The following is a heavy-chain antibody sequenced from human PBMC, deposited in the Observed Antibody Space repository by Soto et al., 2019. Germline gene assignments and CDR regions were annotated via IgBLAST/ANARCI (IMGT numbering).Heavy chain of an antibody. CDR2: IKQDGSEK. Sequence: GGSLRLSCAASGFTFSSYWMSCVRQAPGKGLEWVANIKQDGSEKYYVDSVKGRFTISRDNAKNSLYLQMNSLRAEDTAVYYCARGDFWSGYSPPYWGQGTMVTVSS. V-gene: IGHV3-7*03. D-gene: IGHD3-3*01. J-gene: IGHJ4*02. CDR1: GFTFSSYW. CDR3: ARGDFWSGYSPPY.